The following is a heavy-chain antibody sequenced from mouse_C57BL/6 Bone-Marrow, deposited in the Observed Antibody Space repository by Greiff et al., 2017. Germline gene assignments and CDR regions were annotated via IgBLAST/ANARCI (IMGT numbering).Heavy chain of an antibody. J-gene: IGHJ3*01. CDR3: ARDGLRRAPFAY. Sequence: EVMLVESGGGLVKPGGSLKLSCAASGFTFSSYAMSWVRQTPEKRLEWVATISDGGSYTYYPDNVKGRFTISRDNAKNNLYLQMSHLKSEDTAMYYCARDGLRRAPFAYWGQGTLVTVSA. V-gene: IGHV5-4*01. CDR2: ISDGGSYT. D-gene: IGHD1-2*01. CDR1: GFTFSSYA.